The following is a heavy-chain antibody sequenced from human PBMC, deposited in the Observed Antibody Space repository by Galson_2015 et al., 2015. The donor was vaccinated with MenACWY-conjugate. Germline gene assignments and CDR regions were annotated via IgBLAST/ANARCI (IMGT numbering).Heavy chain of an antibody. CDR1: GYTFTNHG. CDR3: ARDSLWLGVKALDY. D-gene: IGHD3-10*01. J-gene: IGHJ4*02. Sequence: SVKVSCKASGYTFTNHGISWVRQAPGRGLEWVGWISSYNDNKDFARNVQGRLTMTIDTSTQTAYMELKNLRSDDTAVYFCARDSLWLGVKALDYWGQGTLVIVSS. V-gene: IGHV1-18*01. CDR2: ISSYNDNK.